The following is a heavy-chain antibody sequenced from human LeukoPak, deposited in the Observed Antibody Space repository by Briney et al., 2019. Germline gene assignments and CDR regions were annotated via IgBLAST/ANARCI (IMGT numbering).Heavy chain of an antibody. J-gene: IGHJ4*02. V-gene: IGHV4-31*03. CDR1: GGSISSGGYY. CDR3: ARGRGYSYGYTDY. D-gene: IGHD5-18*01. Sequence: PSETPSLTCTVSGGSISSGGYYWSWIRQHPGKGLEWIGYIYYSGSTYYNPSLKSRVTISVDTSKNQFSLKLSSVTAADTAVYYCARGRGYSYGYTDYWGQGTLVTVSS. CDR2: IYYSGST.